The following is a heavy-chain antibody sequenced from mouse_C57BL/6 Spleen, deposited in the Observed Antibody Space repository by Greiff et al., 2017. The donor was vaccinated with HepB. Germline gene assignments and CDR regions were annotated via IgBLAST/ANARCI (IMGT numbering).Heavy chain of an antibody. J-gene: IGHJ2*01. D-gene: IGHD1-1*01. V-gene: IGHV1-66*01. CDR3: APDYYGSSYNY. Sequence: QVQLQQSGPELVKPGASVKISCKASGYSFTSYYIHWVKQRPGQGLEWIGWIYPGSGNTKYNEKFKGKATLTADTSSSTAYMQLSSLTSEDSAVYYCAPDYYGSSYNYWGQGTTLTVSS. CDR1: GYSFTSYY. CDR2: IYPGSGNT.